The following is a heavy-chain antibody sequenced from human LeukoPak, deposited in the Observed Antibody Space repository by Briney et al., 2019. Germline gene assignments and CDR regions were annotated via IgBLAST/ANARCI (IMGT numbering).Heavy chain of an antibody. CDR1: GFSFSSYG. J-gene: IGHJ6*03. CDR3: AKNGDRGAYCSGGSCYPYYYYMDV. CDR2: ISASGGTT. D-gene: IGHD2-15*01. Sequence: GGSLRLSCAASGFSFSSYGISWVRQAPGKGLEWVSAISASGGTTYYADSVKGRFTISRDNSKNTLYLQMNSLSAEDTAVYYCAKNGDRGAYCSGGSCYPYYYYMDVWGKGTTVTISS. V-gene: IGHV3-23*01.